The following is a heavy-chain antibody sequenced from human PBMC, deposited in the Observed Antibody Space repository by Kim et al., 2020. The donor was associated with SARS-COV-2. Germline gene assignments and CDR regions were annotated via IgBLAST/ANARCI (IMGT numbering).Heavy chain of an antibody. D-gene: IGHD4-17*01. CDR1: GFTFSSYW. CDR3: ARDREVGYGDFRPFDY. V-gene: IGHV3-7*01. Sequence: GGSLRLSCAASGFTFSSYWMSWVRQAPGKGLEWVANIKQDGSEKYYVDSVKGRFTISRDNAKNSLYLQMNSLRAEDTAVYYCARDREVGYGDFRPFDYWGQGTLVTVSS. CDR2: IKQDGSEK. J-gene: IGHJ4*02.